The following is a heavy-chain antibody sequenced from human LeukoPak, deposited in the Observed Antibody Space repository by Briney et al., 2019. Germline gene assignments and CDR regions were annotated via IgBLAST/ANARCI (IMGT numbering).Heavy chain of an antibody. D-gene: IGHD3-10*01. V-gene: IGHV1-2*02. Sequence: ASVKVSCMASRYIFTDYYMHWVRQAPGQGLEWMGWINPNSGGTNYAQKFQGRVTMTRGTSISTAYMELSRLRSDDTAVYYCARDRGFGELLFDYWGQGTLVTVSS. CDR1: RYIFTDYY. J-gene: IGHJ4*02. CDR3: ARDRGFGELLFDY. CDR2: INPNSGGT.